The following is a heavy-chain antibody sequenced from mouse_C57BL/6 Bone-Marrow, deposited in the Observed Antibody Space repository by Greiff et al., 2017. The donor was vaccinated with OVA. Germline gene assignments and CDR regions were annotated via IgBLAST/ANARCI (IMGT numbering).Heavy chain of an antibody. CDR3: ASGRAWFAY. CDR1: GYSFTDYN. J-gene: IGHJ3*01. D-gene: IGHD1-1*01. CDR2: INPNYGTA. Sequence: EVKLMESGPELVKPGASVKISCKASGYSFTDYNMNWVKQSNGKSLEWIGVINPNYGTASYNQKFKGKATLTVDQSSSTAYMQLNSLTSEDSAVYYCASGRAWFAYWGQGTLVTVSA. V-gene: IGHV1-39*01.